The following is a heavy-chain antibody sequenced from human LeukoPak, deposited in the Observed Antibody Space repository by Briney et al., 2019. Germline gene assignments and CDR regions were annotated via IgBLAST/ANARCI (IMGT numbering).Heavy chain of an antibody. CDR2: IDPSDSYT. Sequence: GESLKISCKGSGYSITSYCISWRRQMPGKGLEWMGRIDPSDSYTNYSPSFQGHVTISADKSISTAYLQWSSLKASDTAMYYCARLAVNGNWCDRCVQGSLVTVSS. J-gene: IGHJ5*02. CDR3: ARLAVNGNWCDR. CDR1: GYSITSYC. D-gene: IGHD3-22*01. V-gene: IGHV5-10-1*01.